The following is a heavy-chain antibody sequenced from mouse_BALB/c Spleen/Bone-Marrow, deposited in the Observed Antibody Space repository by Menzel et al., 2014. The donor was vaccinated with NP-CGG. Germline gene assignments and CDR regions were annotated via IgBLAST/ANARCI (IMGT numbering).Heavy chain of an antibody. Sequence: QVQLQQSGAELMKPGASVKISCKATGYTFSSYWIEWVKQRPGHGLEWIGEILPGSGSTNYNEKFKGKATFTADTSSNTAYMQLSSLTSEDSAVYYCASRVRRDYAMDCWGQGTSVTVSS. J-gene: IGHJ4*01. CDR1: GYTFSSYW. V-gene: IGHV1-9*01. CDR3: ASRVRRDYAMDC. CDR2: ILPGSGST. D-gene: IGHD2-13*01.